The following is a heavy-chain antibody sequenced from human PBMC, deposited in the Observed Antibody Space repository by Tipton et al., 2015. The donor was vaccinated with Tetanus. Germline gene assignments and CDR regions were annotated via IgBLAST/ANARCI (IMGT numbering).Heavy chain of an antibody. D-gene: IGHD1-26*01. J-gene: IGHJ4*02. CDR3: ARDQARGARGWNYFDY. CDR2: ICYSGST. CDR1: GGSISSGGYY. Sequence: LRLSCTVSGGSISSGGYYWSWIRQHPGKGLEWIGDICYSGSTYYNPSLKSRATISVDTSKNQFSLKLNSVTAADTAVYYCARDQARGARGWNYFDYWGQGTLVTVSS. V-gene: IGHV4-31*03.